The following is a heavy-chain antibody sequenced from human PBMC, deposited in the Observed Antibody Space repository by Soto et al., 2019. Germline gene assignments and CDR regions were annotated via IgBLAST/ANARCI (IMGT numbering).Heavy chain of an antibody. CDR1: GLTVSSNY. D-gene: IGHD5-12*01. CDR2: IYRGGST. Sequence: EVQLVESGGGLVQPGGSLRLSCAASGLTVSSNYMSWVRQAPGKGLEWVSVIYRGGSTYYADSVKGRFTISRDNSKNTLYLQMNSLRAEDTAVYYCASNDGYNFYAYWGQGTLVTVSS. V-gene: IGHV3-66*01. J-gene: IGHJ4*02. CDR3: ASNDGYNFYAY.